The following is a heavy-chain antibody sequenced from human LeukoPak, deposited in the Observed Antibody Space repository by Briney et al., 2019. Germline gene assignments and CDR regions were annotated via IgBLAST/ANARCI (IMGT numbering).Heavy chain of an antibody. Sequence: PSETLSLTCTVSGGSISSSSYYWGWIRQPPGKGLEWIGYIYYSGSTNYNPSLKSRVTISVVTSKNQFSLKLSSVTAADTAVYYCARGFETGSIDYWGQGTLVTVSS. CDR2: IYYSGST. CDR3: ARGFETGSIDY. J-gene: IGHJ4*02. D-gene: IGHD3-9*01. CDR1: GGSISSSSYY. V-gene: IGHV4-61*05.